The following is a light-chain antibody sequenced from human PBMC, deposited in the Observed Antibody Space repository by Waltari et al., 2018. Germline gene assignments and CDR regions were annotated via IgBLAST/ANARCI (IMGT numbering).Light chain of an antibody. Sequence: QSALTQPASVSGSPGQSITISCTGTSSDVGGYNYVSWYQQHPGKAPKLMIYDVSNRPSGLSTRFSGSKSGTTASLTISGLQAEDEADYYCSSYTSSTVVFGGGTKLTVL. CDR2: DVS. V-gene: IGLV2-14*03. CDR1: SSDVGGYNY. J-gene: IGLJ2*01. CDR3: SSYTSSTVV.